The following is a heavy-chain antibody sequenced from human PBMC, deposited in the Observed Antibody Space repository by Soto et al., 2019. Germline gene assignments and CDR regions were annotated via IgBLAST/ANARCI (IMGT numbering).Heavy chain of an antibody. CDR1: GGSISSYY. J-gene: IGHJ3*02. D-gene: IGHD2-2*01. CDR3: ASKLGYCSSTSCYGAFDI. CDR2: IYYSGST. V-gene: IGHV4-59*01. Sequence: QVQLQESGPGLVKPSETLSLTCTVSGGSISSYYWSWIRQPPGKGLEWIGYIYYSGSTNYNPSLKSRVTISVDTSKNQFSLKLSSVTAADTAVYYCASKLGYCSSTSCYGAFDIWGQGTMVTVSS.